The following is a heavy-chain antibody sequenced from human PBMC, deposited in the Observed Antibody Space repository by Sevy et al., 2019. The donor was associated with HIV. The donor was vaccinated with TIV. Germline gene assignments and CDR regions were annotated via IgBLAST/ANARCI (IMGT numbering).Heavy chain of an antibody. CDR3: AGEDAWGRGYS. CDR2: IYYNGHI. J-gene: IGHJ4*02. Sequence: SETLSLTCTVSGGSITSLYWKWIRQPPGKGLEWIANIYYNGHINYNPSLKSRVTLSLDTSKNQFSLRLSSVTAADTAMYYCAGEDAWGRGYSWGQGTLITVSS. V-gene: IGHV4-59*08. CDR1: GGSITSLY. D-gene: IGHD1-26*01.